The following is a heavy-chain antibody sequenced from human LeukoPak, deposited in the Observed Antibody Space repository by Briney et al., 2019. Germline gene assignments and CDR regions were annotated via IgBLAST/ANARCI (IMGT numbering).Heavy chain of an antibody. D-gene: IGHD2-2*01. CDR3: AREGFCSSTSRYDYYYYGMDV. CDR2: IIPIFGTA. V-gene: IGHV1-69*13. CDR1: GGTFSSYA. J-gene: IGHJ6*02. Sequence: ASVKVSCKASGGTFSSYAISWVRQAPGQGLEWMGGIIPIFGTANYAQKFQGRVTITADESTSTAYMELSSLRSEDTAVYYCAREGFCSSTSRYDYYYYGMDVWGQGTTVTVSS.